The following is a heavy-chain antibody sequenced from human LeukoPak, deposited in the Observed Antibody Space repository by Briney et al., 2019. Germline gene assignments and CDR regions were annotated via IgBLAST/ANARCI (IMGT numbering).Heavy chain of an antibody. CDR2: IYYSGST. J-gene: IGHJ4*02. Sequence: SETLSLTCAVYGGSFSGYYWSWIRQPPGKGLEWIGSIYYSGSTYYNPSLKSRVTISVDTSKNQFSLKLSSVTAADTAVYYCATPPMTTVTTFDYWGQGTLVTVSS. CDR3: ATPPMTTVTTFDY. D-gene: IGHD4-17*01. V-gene: IGHV4-34*01. CDR1: GGSFSGYY.